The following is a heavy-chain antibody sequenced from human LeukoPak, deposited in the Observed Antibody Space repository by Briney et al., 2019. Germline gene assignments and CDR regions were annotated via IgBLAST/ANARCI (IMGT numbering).Heavy chain of an antibody. V-gene: IGHV3-23*01. CDR1: GFTFSTYA. D-gene: IGHD1-26*01. J-gene: IGHJ4*02. Sequence: HPGGSLRLSCAASGFTFSTYAMTWVRQAPGKGLEWVSTISSSGDGTYYADSVKGRFTISRDNAKNTVYLQMNSLRPDDTAVYYCVADSGNRSGGDFWGQGALVTVSS. CDR2: ISSSGDGT. CDR3: VADSGNRSGGDF.